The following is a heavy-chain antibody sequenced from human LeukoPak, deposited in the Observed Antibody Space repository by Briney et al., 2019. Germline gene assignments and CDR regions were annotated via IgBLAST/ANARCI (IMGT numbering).Heavy chain of an antibody. CDR2: IYYSGST. J-gene: IGHJ4*02. D-gene: IGHD3-3*01. V-gene: IGHV4-30-4*01. CDR1: GGSISSGDYY. CDR3: ASYDFWSGYVGEFDY. Sequence: SETLSLTCTVSGGSISSGDYYWSWIRQPPGKGLEWIGYIYYSGSTYYNPSLKSRVTISVDTSKNQFSLKLSSVTAADTAVYYCASYDFWSGYVGEFDYWGQGTLVTVSS.